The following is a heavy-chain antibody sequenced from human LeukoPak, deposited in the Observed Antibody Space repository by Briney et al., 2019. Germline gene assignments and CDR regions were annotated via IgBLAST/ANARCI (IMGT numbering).Heavy chain of an antibody. J-gene: IGHJ4*02. V-gene: IGHV1-46*01. CDR3: ARARRVSTVTSHLLY. CDR1: GYTFTSYY. Sequence: ASVKVSCKASGYTFTSYYMHWVRQAPGQGLEWMGIINPSGGSTSYAQKFQGRVTMTRDTSTSTVYMELSSLRSEDTAVYYCARARRVSTVTSHLLYWGQGTLVTVSS. CDR2: INPSGGST. D-gene: IGHD4-17*01.